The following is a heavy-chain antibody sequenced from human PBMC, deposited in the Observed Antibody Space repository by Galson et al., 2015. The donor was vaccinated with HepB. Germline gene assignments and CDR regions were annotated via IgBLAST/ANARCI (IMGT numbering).Heavy chain of an antibody. CDR1: GFTFSSYA. CDR2: ISGSGGST. J-gene: IGHJ4*02. D-gene: IGHD3-10*01. CDR3: AIDLGFGEAPFDY. V-gene: IGHV3-23*01. Sequence: SLRLSCAASGFTFSSYAMSWVRQAPGKGLEWVSAISGSGGSTYYADSVKGRFTISRDNSKNTLYLQMNSLRAEDTAVYYCAIDLGFGEAPFDYWGQGTLVTVSS.